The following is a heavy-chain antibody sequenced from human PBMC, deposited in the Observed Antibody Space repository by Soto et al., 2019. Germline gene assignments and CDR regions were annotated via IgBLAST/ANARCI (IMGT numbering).Heavy chain of an antibody. Sequence: GGSLRLSCAASGFTFSSYSMNWVRQAPGKGLEWVSSISSSSSYIYYADSVKGRFTISRDNAKNSLYLQMNSLRAEDTAVYYCARDKLGQSRHTGGRWFDTWGQGTLVTVSS. V-gene: IGHV3-21*01. CDR3: ARDKLGQSRHTGGRWFDT. CDR1: GFTFSSYS. J-gene: IGHJ5*02. D-gene: IGHD3-16*01. CDR2: ISSSSSYI.